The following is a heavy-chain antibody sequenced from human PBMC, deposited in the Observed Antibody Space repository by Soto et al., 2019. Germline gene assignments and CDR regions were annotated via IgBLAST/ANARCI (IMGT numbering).Heavy chain of an antibody. CDR2: INPSGGST. D-gene: IGHD3-22*01. CDR1: GYTFTSYY. Sequence: GASVKVSCKASGYTFTSYYMHWVRQAPGQGLEWMGIINPSGGSTSYAQKFQGRVTMTRDTSMSTVYMELSSLRSEDTAVYYCARASDLDYYDSSGYSSPYYFDYWGQGTLVTVSS. J-gene: IGHJ4*02. CDR3: ARASDLDYYDSSGYSSPYYFDY. V-gene: IGHV1-46*01.